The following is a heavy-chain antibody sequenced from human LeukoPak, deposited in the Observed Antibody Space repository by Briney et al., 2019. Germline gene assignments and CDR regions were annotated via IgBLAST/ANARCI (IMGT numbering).Heavy chain of an antibody. J-gene: IGHJ6*02. Sequence: PGGSLRLSCAASGFTFSSYSMNWVRQAPGKGLEWVSYISSSSSTIYYADSVKGRFTISRDNAKNSLYLQMNSLRAEDTAVYYCTKTIDVPAAQVGSYYYYGMDVWGQGTTVTVSS. CDR3: TKTIDVPAAQVGSYYYYGMDV. D-gene: IGHD2-2*01. V-gene: IGHV3-48*01. CDR2: ISSSSSTI. CDR1: GFTFSSYS.